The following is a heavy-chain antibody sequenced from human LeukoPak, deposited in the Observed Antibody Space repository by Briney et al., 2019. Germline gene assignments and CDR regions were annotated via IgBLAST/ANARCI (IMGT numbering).Heavy chain of an antibody. CDR2: IRSIAYGGTT. CDR3: TRDASYYDFWSGYSN. J-gene: IGHJ4*02. Sequence: GGSLRLSCRTSGFTFSDYSMIWVRQAPGTGLERVGFIRSIAYGGTTEQAASGKDRFTTSRDDSKSVAYLDMYSLKTEDTGVYYCTRDASYYDFWSGYSNWGQGTLVTVSS. CDR1: GFTFSDYS. D-gene: IGHD3-3*01. V-gene: IGHV3-49*04.